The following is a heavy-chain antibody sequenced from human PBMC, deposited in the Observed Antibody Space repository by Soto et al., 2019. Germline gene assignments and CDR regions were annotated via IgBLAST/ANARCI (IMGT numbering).Heavy chain of an antibody. Sequence: QVQLQESGPGLVKPSETLSLTCTVSGGSVSSESHYWSWIRQTPGEGLEWIGYIYYTGSTNYNPSLKGRVTMSVDTSRDQVSLRLRSVTRADTAVYYCARDQYDFRSGCYYYAMEVWGQGTKVTVSS. J-gene: IGHJ6*02. CDR3: ARDQYDFRSGCYYYAMEV. CDR1: GGSVSSESHY. D-gene: IGHD3-3*01. V-gene: IGHV4-61*01. CDR2: IYYTGST.